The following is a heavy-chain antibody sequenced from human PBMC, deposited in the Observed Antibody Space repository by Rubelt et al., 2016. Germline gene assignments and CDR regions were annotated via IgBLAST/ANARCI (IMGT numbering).Heavy chain of an antibody. CDR1: GFTFTNHG. Sequence: QVQLVESGGGVVQRGGSLRLSCAASGFTFTNHGMHWVRQAPGKGLEWVAVVSYDANEKHYADFVKGRFSISRDNSKNTLYLQMNSLRVEDTAVYYCAKMSGHPVDRYCLDYWGRGSLVTVSS. D-gene: IGHD1-26*01. CDR2: VSYDANEK. J-gene: IGHJ4*01. V-gene: IGHV3-30*18. CDR3: AKMSGHPVDRYCLDY.